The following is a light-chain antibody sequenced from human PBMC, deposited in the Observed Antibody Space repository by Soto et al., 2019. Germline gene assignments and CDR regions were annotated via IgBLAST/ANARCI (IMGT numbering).Light chain of an antibody. Sequence: DIQITQSPSTLSASLGDRVTITCRASQSIGSWLAWYQHKPGKTPKVLIFKASTLETGVPSRFSGSGXXTEFTLTISSXQPEDFATYYCQQLNSYPITFGQGTRLEIK. CDR1: QSIGSW. CDR2: KAS. J-gene: IGKJ5*01. V-gene: IGKV1-5*03. CDR3: QQLNSYPIT.